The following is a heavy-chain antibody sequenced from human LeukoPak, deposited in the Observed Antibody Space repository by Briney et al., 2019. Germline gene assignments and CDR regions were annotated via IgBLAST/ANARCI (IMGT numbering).Heavy chain of an antibody. Sequence: GGSLRLSCAASGFTFSSYGMHWVRQAPGKGLEWVAVISYDGSNKYYADSVKGRFTISRDNSKNTLDLQMNSLRAEDTAVYYCAKDGSGATRGYFDCWGQGTLVTVSS. CDR2: ISYDGSNK. CDR3: AKDGSGATRGYFDC. CDR1: GFTFSSYG. D-gene: IGHD6-13*01. J-gene: IGHJ4*02. V-gene: IGHV3-30*18.